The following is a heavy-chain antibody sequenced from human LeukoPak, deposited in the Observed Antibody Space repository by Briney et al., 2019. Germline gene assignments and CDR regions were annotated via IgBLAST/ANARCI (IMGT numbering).Heavy chain of an antibody. V-gene: IGHV3-23*01. CDR3: AKQGLRIAARPFDY. CDR2: ISGSGGST. J-gene: IGHJ4*02. Sequence: GGSLRLSCAASGFTFSGYSMNWVRQAPGKGLEWVSAISGSGGSTYYADSVKGRFTISRDNSKNTLYLQMNSLRAEDTAVYYCAKQGLRIAARPFDYWGQGTLVTVSS. D-gene: IGHD6-6*01. CDR1: GFTFSGYS.